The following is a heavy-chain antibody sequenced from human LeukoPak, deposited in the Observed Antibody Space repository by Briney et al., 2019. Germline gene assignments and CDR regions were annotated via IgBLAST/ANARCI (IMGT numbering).Heavy chain of an antibody. V-gene: IGHV1-46*01. CDR3: ARPRENSGYYQYYFDY. J-gene: IGHJ4*02. CDR2: INPSGGST. CDR1: GYTFTSYY. D-gene: IGHD3-22*01. Sequence: ASVKVSCKASGYTFTSYYMHWVRQAPGQGLEWMGIINPSGGSTSYAQKFQGRVTMTRSTSINTAYMELSSLGSEDTAVYYCARPRENSGYYQYYFDYWGQGTLVTVSS.